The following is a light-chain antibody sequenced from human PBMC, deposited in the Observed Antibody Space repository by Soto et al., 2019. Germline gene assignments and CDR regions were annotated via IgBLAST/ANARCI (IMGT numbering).Light chain of an antibody. CDR2: GAS. Sequence: IQLTQSPSSLSASVGDRVSISCRASQGNNTFVAWYQQKSGKAPKLLIYGASTLQSGVPSRFSGSGSGTEFTLTISGLQPEDFATYYCQQLTARRFSFGQGTKLGIK. CDR1: QGNNTF. V-gene: IGKV1-9*01. CDR3: QQLTARRFS. J-gene: IGKJ2*01.